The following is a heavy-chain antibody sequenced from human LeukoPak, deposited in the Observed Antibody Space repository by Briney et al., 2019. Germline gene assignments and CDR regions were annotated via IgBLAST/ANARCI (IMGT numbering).Heavy chain of an antibody. J-gene: IGHJ4*02. V-gene: IGHV1-2*02. CDR1: GYTYTGYY. Sequence: GASVKVSCKASGYTYTGYYMHWVRQAPGQGLEWMGWINPNSGGTNYAQKFQGRVTMTRDTSISTAYMELSRLRSDDTAVYYCARGLRGAMVIPPDYWGQGTLVTVSS. D-gene: IGHD5-18*01. CDR3: ARGLRGAMVIPPDY. CDR2: INPNSGGT.